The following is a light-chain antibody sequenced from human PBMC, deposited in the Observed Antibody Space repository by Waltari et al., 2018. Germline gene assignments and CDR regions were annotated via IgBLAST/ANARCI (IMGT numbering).Light chain of an antibody. CDR2: QDT. J-gene: IGLJ3*02. CDR3: QALGTGAWV. Sequence: WFQQKPGQSPLFVIYQDTNRPSGIPERFSGSKSGNAATLTISGTQAMDEADYYCQALGTGAWVFGGGTKLTVL. V-gene: IGLV3-1*01.